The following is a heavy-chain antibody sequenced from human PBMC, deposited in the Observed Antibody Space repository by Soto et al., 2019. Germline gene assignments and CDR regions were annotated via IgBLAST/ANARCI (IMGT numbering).Heavy chain of an antibody. Sequence: QVQLQQWGAGLLKPSETLSLTCAVYGGSFSGYYWSWIRQPPGKGLEWIGEINHSGSTNYNPSLKSRVTISVDTSKNQFSLKLSSVTAADTAVYYCARGSREDCSGGSCPTWWFDPWGQGTLVTVSS. CDR2: INHSGST. CDR3: ARGSREDCSGGSCPTWWFDP. D-gene: IGHD2-15*01. J-gene: IGHJ5*02. CDR1: GGSFSGYY. V-gene: IGHV4-34*01.